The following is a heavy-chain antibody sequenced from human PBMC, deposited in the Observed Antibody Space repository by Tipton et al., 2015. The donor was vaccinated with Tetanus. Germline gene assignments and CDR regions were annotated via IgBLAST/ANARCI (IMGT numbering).Heavy chain of an antibody. D-gene: IGHD5-18*01. V-gene: IGHV3-7*01. J-gene: IGHJ6*02. CDR1: GFTFSSYW. Sequence: SLRLSCAASGFTFSSYWMSWVRQAPGKGLEWVANIKQDGSEKYYVDSVKGRFTISRDNAKNSLYLQMNSLGAEDTAVYYCAREGYSAGYSNYFGLDLWGLGTTVTVSS. CDR3: AREGYSAGYSNYFGLDL. CDR2: IKQDGSEK.